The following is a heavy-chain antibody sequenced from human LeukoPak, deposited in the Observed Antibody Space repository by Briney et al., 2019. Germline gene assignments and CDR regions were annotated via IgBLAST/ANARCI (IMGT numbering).Heavy chain of an antibody. CDR1: GGSISSGSYY. J-gene: IGHJ4*02. CDR2: IYTSGST. Sequence: SQTLSLTCTVSGGSISSGSYYWGWIRQPAGRGLEWIGRIYTSGSTSYNPSLKSRVTISVDTSKNQFSLKLSSVTAADTAVYYCARVGLDWGSIDYWGQGTLVTVSS. V-gene: IGHV4-61*02. CDR3: ARVGLDWGSIDY. D-gene: IGHD3/OR15-3a*01.